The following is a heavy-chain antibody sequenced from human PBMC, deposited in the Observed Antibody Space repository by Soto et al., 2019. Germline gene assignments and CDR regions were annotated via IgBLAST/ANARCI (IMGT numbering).Heavy chain of an antibody. CDR1: GASITDYE. D-gene: IGHD3-9*01. Sequence: SETLSLTCSVSGASITDYEWGWIRQPPGRGLEWIGYVSETGRTNNLNPSLKPRVTMSRDTSESQVSLKLSSVTAADTAVYYCARHPPHYDILTNDWYFDLWGRGTLVTVSS. V-gene: IGHV4-59*08. CDR2: VSETGRT. J-gene: IGHJ2*01. CDR3: ARHPPHYDILTNDWYFDL.